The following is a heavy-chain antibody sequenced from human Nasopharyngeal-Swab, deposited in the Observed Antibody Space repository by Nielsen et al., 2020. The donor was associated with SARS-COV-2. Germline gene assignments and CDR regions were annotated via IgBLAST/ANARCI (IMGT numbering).Heavy chain of an antibody. Sequence: GGSLRLSCAASGFTFSSYGMHWVRKAPGKGLEWVAVISYDGSNKYYADSVKGRFTISRDNSKNTLYLQMNSLRAEDTAVYYCARDEYSSSWYPDYWGQGTLVTVSS. V-gene: IGHV3-30*03. CDR3: ARDEYSSSWYPDY. CDR2: ISYDGSNK. D-gene: IGHD6-13*01. J-gene: IGHJ4*02. CDR1: GFTFSSYG.